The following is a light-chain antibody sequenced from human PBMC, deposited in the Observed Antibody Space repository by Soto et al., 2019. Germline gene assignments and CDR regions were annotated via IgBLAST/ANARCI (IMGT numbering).Light chain of an antibody. J-gene: IGKJ1*01. CDR2: AAS. V-gene: IGKV1-39*01. CDR1: QSISSY. CDR3: QQSYSTPQT. Sequence: DIQMTQSPSSLSASVGDRVTITCRASQSISSYLNWYQQKPGKAPKLLIYAASSLQSGVPSRIIGSGSGTDFTLTISSLQPEDFATYYCQQSYSTPQTFGQGTKVDIK.